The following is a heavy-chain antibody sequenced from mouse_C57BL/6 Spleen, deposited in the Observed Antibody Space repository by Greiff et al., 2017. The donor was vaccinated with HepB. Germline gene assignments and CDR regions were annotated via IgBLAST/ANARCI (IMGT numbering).Heavy chain of an antibody. CDR1: GYTFTSYW. CDR3: ARYYYGSSHWYFDV. CDR2: INPSNGGT. Sequence: QVQLQQPGTELVKPGASVKLSCKASGYTFTSYWMHWVKQRPGQGLEWIGNINPSNGGTNYNEKFKSKATLAVDKSSSTAYMQLSSLTSEDSAVYYCARYYYGSSHWYFDVWGTGTTVTVSS. D-gene: IGHD1-1*01. V-gene: IGHV1-53*01. J-gene: IGHJ1*03.